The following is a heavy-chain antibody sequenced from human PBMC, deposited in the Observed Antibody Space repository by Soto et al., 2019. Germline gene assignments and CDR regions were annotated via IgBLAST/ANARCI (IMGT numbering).Heavy chain of an antibody. CDR2: IYYSGST. Sequence: SETLSLTCTVSGGSISSGDYYWSWIRQPPGKGLEWIGYIYYSGSTYYNPSLKSRVTISVDTSKNQFSLKLSSVTAADTAVYYCARGDSSSSSYYYGMDVWGQGTTVT. D-gene: IGHD6-6*01. J-gene: IGHJ6*02. V-gene: IGHV4-30-4*01. CDR1: GGSISSGDYY. CDR3: ARGDSSSSSYYYGMDV.